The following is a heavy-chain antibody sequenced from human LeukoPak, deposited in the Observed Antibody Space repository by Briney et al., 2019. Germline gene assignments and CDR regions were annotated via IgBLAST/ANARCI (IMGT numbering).Heavy chain of an antibody. Sequence: GGSLRLSCAASGFTFDDYAMHWVRQAPGKGLEWVSGISRNSGSIGYADSVKGRFTISRDNAKNSLYLQMNSLRAEDTALYYCAKSPGAAFGAADYWGQGTLVTVSS. CDR2: ISRNSGSI. D-gene: IGHD3-10*01. CDR3: AKSPGAAFGAADY. V-gene: IGHV3-9*01. J-gene: IGHJ4*02. CDR1: GFTFDDYA.